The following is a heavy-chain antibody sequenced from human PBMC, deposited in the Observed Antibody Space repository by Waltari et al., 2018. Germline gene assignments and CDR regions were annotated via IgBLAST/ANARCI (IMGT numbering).Heavy chain of an antibody. CDR2: TIPNFGTG. J-gene: IGHJ3*02. CDR3: ARDYRATGPDAFDI. CDR1: GGTFSSDA. D-gene: IGHD5-12*01. Sequence: QVKLVQSGAEVKKPGSAVKVAWQASGGTFSSDAIGWVRQAPGRGLEGLGGTIPNFGTGNYAQKFQGRVTITADKSTSTPYMELGSLRSEDTSVYYCARDYRATGPDAFDIWCQGTMVTVSS. V-gene: IGHV1-69*14.